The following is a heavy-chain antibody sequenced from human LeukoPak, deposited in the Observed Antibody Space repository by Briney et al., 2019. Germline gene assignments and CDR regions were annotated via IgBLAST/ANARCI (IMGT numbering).Heavy chain of an antibody. CDR1: GFTFSSYA. V-gene: IGHV3-74*01. D-gene: IGHD6-19*01. CDR3: ASLFLCYGCSSTADSFDI. CDR2: INSDGSGT. Sequence: GGSLRLSCAASGFTFSSYAMSWVRQAPGKGLVWVSRINSDGSGTTYADSVKGRFTISRDNAKNTLYLQMNSLRPEDTAVYYCASLFLCYGCSSTADSFDIWGQGTMVNVSS. J-gene: IGHJ3*02.